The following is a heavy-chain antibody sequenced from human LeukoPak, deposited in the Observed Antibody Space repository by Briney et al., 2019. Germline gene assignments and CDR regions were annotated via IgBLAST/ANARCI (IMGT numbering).Heavy chain of an antibody. J-gene: IGHJ3*02. V-gene: IGHV1-2*02. CDR2: INPNSGRT. D-gene: IGHD3-10*01. CDR3: ARDFVYYDAFDI. Sequence: ASVKVSCRASGYTFTGYYMHWIRQAPGQGLEWMGWINPNSGRTNYAQKFQGRVTMTSDTPISTAYMELSRLRSDDTAVYYCARDFVYYDAFDIWGQGTMVTVSS. CDR1: GYTFTGYY.